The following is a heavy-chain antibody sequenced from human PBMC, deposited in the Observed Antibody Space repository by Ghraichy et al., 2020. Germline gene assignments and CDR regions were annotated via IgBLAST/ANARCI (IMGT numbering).Heavy chain of an antibody. CDR3: ARAWGVGTIFGLDP. V-gene: IGHV1-18*01. CDR2: ISAYSGIT. D-gene: IGHD3-3*01. Sequence: ASVKVSCKASGYMFTSYGISWVRKAPGQGLEWMGWISAYSGITKYAQEFQGRVIMTTDTSTTTGYMDLTSLRSDDTAVYYCARAWGVGTIFGLDPWGQGTLVTVSS. CDR1: GYMFTSYG. J-gene: IGHJ5*02.